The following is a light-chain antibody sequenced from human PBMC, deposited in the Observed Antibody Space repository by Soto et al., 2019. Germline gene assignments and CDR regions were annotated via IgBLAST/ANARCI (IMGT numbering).Light chain of an antibody. V-gene: IGLV2-14*01. CDR2: DVS. J-gene: IGLJ2*01. CDR3: GSYTTSTTVV. Sequence: QSVLTQPASVSGSPGQSITLSCTGTRRDVGAYNCVSWFQQHPGKAPKLMIYDVSNRPSGVSNRFSGSKSGNTASLTISGLQAEDEAEYFCGSYTTSTTVVFGGGTQLTVL. CDR1: RRDVGAYNC.